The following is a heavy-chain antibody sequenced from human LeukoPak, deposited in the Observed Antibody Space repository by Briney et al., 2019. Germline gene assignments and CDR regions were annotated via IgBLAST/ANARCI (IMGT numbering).Heavy chain of an antibody. D-gene: IGHD2-2*01. Sequence: GASVKVSCKASGGTFSSYAISWVRQAPGQGLEWMGGIIPIFGTANYAQKFQGRVTITADESTSTAYMELSSLRSEDTAVYYCAREGGVFGDIVVVPAATHIEYWFDPWGQGTLVTVSS. CDR2: IIPIFGTA. CDR3: AREGGVFGDIVVVPAATHIEYWFDP. CDR1: GGTFSSYA. J-gene: IGHJ5*02. V-gene: IGHV1-69*13.